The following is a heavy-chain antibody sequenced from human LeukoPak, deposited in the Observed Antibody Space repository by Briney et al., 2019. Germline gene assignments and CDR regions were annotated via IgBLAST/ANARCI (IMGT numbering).Heavy chain of an antibody. V-gene: IGHV6-1*01. J-gene: IGHJ4*02. Sequence: SQTLSLTCAISGDSVSSNNVAWNWIRQSPSSGLEWLGRTYYRSKWYSDYSLSVRSRITINPDTSKNQFSLQLNSVTPEDTAVYYCARDSGSYDYWGQGTLVIVSS. CDR3: ARDSGSYDY. CDR2: TYYRSKWYS. D-gene: IGHD1-26*01. CDR1: GDSVSSNNVA.